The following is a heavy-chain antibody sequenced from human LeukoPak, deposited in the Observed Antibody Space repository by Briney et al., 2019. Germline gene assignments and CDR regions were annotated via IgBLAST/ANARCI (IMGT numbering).Heavy chain of an antibody. Sequence: GGSLRLSCAASGFTFSRHWMYWVRRAPGKGLEWVANIKQDGSAKPYVDSVKGRFTISRDNAKNSLFLQMNSLRAEDTAVYYCARDNGWSADFWGQGTLVTVSS. D-gene: IGHD2-15*01. CDR1: GFTFSRHW. CDR2: IKQDGSAK. J-gene: IGHJ4*02. V-gene: IGHV3-7*03. CDR3: ARDNGWSADF.